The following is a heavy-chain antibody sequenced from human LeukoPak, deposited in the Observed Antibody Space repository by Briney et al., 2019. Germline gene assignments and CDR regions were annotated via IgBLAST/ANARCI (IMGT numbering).Heavy chain of an antibody. V-gene: IGHV3-30*02. D-gene: IGHD3-22*01. Sequence: PGGSLRLSCAASGFTFSSYGMHWVRQAPGKGLEWVAFIRYDGSNKYYADSVKGRFTISRDNSKSTLNLQMNSLRAEDTAVYYCAKDPTHYRVWDSYESIGLSYWGQGTLVTVSS. CDR2: IRYDGSNK. J-gene: IGHJ4*02. CDR1: GFTFSSYG. CDR3: AKDPTHYRVWDSYESIGLSY.